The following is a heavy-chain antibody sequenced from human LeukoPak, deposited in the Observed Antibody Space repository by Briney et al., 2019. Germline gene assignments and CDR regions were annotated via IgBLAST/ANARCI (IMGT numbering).Heavy chain of an antibody. CDR2: ISDRGGST. D-gene: IGHD2-15*01. V-gene: IGHV3-23*01. CDR1: GITLSNYG. CDR3: AKRGVVIRAVLVVGFHKEAYYFDS. Sequence: PGGSLRLSCVVSGITLSNYGMSWARQAPGKGLEWVAGISDRGGSTNYADSVKGRFTISRDNPKNTLYLQMNSLRSEDTAVYFCAKRGVVIRAVLVVGFHKEAYYFDSWGQGALVTVSS. J-gene: IGHJ4*02.